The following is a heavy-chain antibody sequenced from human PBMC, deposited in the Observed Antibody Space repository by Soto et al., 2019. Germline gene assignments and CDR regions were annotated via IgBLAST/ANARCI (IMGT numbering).Heavy chain of an antibody. D-gene: IGHD3-10*01. CDR3: ARDITDYYGSGTSVYYYYMDV. V-gene: IGHV3-66*01. J-gene: IGHJ6*03. CDR1: GFTVSSNY. Sequence: GGSLRLSCAASGFTVSSNYMSWVRQAPGKGLEWVSVIYSGGSTYYADSMKGRFTISRDNSKNTLYLQMNSLRAEDTAVYYCARDITDYYGSGTSVYYYYMDVWGKGTTVTVSS. CDR2: IYSGGST.